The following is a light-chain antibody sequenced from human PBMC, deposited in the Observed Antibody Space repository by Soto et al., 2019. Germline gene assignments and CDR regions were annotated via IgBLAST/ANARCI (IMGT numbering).Light chain of an antibody. Sequence: QSALTQPASVSGSPGQSITISCTGSSTDVGGYNYVSWHQQHPGKAPKLIIFDVTKRPSGVSNRFSGSKSGDTASLTISGLQAEDEADYYCSSYTRDKTVLFGGGTQLTVL. J-gene: IGLJ2*01. CDR2: DVT. CDR1: STDVGGYNY. V-gene: IGLV2-14*03. CDR3: SSYTRDKTVL.